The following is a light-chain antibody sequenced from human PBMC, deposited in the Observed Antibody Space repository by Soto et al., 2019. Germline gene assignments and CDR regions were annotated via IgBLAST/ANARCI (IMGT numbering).Light chain of an antibody. CDR3: QYLNSLPLS. J-gene: IGKJ4*01. V-gene: IGKV1-9*01. CDR2: LAS. CDR1: RGISSY. Sequence: IQLTQSPSSLSASVGDRVTITCRASRGISSYLAWYQQKPGKAPKLLIYLASTLQSGVPSRFSGSGSGTDFSLTISSLQPEDGATYYCQYLNSLPLSFGGGTKVEIK.